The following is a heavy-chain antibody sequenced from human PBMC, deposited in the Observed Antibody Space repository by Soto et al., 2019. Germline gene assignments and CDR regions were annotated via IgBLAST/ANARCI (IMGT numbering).Heavy chain of an antibody. CDR3: ARITRS. J-gene: IGHJ5*02. V-gene: IGHV3-23*01. CDR1: GLTVGSSA. Sequence: EVRLFESGGGLVRPGGTLRLSCAASGLTVGSSAMTWVRKAPGKGLEWISSLSGDGKAAYYADSVKGRFTISGDISKNTLFLQMDSLIVEATAIYFCARITRSWGQGTRVTVSS. CDR2: LSGDGKAA. D-gene: IGHD3-3*01.